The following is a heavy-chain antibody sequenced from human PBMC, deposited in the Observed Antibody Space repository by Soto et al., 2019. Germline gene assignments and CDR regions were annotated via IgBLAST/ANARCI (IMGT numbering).Heavy chain of an antibody. CDR2: IWYDGSNK. J-gene: IGHJ4*02. CDR3: LGTMIVVVITAYYFDY. V-gene: IGHV3-33*01. CDR1: GFTFSSYG. D-gene: IGHD3-22*01. Sequence: QVQLVESGGGVVQPGRSLRLSCAASGFTFSSYGMHWVRQAPGKGLEWVAVIWYDGSNKYYADSVKGRFTISRDNSKNTLYLQMNSLRAEDTAVYYCLGTMIVVVITAYYFDYWGQGTLVTVSS.